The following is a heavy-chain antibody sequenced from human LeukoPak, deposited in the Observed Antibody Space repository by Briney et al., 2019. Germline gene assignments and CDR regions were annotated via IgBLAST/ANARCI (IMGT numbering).Heavy chain of an antibody. J-gene: IGHJ4*02. D-gene: IGHD6-19*01. CDR3: AKTTTGYSSGRYPGWPVDY. CDR1: GFTLNSYA. Sequence: GGSLRLSCAASGFTLNSYAMYWVRQAPGKGLEWVSGIFGSGGSAHSADSVKGRFTIFRDNSKNTVYLQMNSLRAEDTAVYYCAKTTTGYSSGRYPGWPVDYWGQGILVTVSS. CDR2: IFGSGGSA. V-gene: IGHV3-23*01.